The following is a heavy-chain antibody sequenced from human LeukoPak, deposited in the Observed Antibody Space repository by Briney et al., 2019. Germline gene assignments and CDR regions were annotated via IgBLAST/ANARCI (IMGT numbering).Heavy chain of an antibody. V-gene: IGHV4-39*07. CDR2: ISHSGST. J-gene: IGHJ1*01. Sequence: SETLSLTCTVSGGSISSGGYYWSWIRQPPGKGLEWIGEISHSGSTNYNPSLKSRVTISVDMSKNQISLKLSSVTAADTAVYYCARRSGYGYFQHWGQGTLVTVSS. CDR3: ARRSGYGYFQH. CDR1: GGSISSGGYY. D-gene: IGHD1-1*01.